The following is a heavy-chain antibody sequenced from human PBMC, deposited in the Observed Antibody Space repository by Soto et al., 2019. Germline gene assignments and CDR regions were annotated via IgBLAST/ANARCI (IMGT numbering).Heavy chain of an antibody. D-gene: IGHD6-19*01. J-gene: IGHJ5*02. V-gene: IGHV4-59*01. CDR2: LYYSGST. Sequence: PSETLSLTCTVSGDSISSYCWSWIRQPPGKGLEWIGYLYYSGSTNYNPSLKSRVTISVDTSKNQFSLKLSSVTAADTAVYYCARAIAVAANWFDPWGQGTLVTVSS. CDR1: GDSISSYC. CDR3: ARAIAVAANWFDP.